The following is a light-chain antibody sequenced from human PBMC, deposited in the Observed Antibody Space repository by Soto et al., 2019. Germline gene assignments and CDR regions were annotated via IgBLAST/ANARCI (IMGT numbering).Light chain of an antibody. J-gene: IGLJ2*01. CDR1: SSNIGSNT. V-gene: IGLV1-44*01. CDR2: GSN. CDR3: AAWDDSLNGV. Sequence: QSVLTQPPSASGTPGQRVTISCSGSSSNIGSNTVNWYQQLPGTAPKLLIYGSNQRPSGVPDRFSGSKSGTSASLAISGLQSEDEADYYCAAWDDSLNGVFGGGTKVTVL.